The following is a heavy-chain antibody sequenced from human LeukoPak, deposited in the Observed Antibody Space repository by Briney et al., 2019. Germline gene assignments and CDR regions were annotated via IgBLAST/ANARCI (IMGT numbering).Heavy chain of an antibody. CDR2: IIPILGIA. J-gene: IGHJ6*02. V-gene: IGHV1-69*04. Sequence: SVKVSCKASGGTFSSYAISWVRQAPGQVLEWMGRIIPILGIANYAQKFQGRVTITADKSTSTAYVELSSLRSEDTAVYYCARDASGYSMDVWGQGTTVTVSS. CDR3: ARDASGYSMDV. D-gene: IGHD2-15*01. CDR1: GGTFSSYA.